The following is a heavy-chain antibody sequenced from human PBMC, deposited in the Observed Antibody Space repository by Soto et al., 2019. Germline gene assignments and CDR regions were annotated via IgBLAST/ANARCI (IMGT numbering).Heavy chain of an antibody. CDR2: ISSSSSYI. CDR1: GFTFSLYS. Sequence: GGSLRLSCAASGFTFSLYSTIWVRQAPGKGLEWVSSISSSSSYIYYADSMKGRFTLSRDNAQNSLYLQMNSLRVDDTAVYYCVRARATDSRPDYWGQGTLVTVSS. V-gene: IGHV3-21*01. D-gene: IGHD3-22*01. CDR3: VRARATDSRPDY. J-gene: IGHJ4*02.